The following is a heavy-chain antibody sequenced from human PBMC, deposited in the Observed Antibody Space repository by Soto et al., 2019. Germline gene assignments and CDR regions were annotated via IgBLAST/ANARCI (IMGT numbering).Heavy chain of an antibody. CDR1: GFAFGSYW. V-gene: IGHV3-74*01. CDR3: AKKEDIVVVPAAMRVGAFDI. CDR2: ISQDGAIA. Sequence: PGGSLRLSCAASGFAFGSYWMHWVRQAPGKGLVWVSRISQDGAIATQADSVKGRFTISRDNSKNTLYLQMNSLRAEDTAVYYCAKKEDIVVVPAAMRVGAFDIRGQGTMVTVSS. J-gene: IGHJ3*02. D-gene: IGHD2-2*01.